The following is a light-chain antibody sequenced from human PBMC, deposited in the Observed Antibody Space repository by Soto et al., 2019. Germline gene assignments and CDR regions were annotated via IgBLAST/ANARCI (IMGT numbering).Light chain of an antibody. CDR2: RDD. J-gene: IGLJ2*01. V-gene: IGLV1-44*01. Sequence: QSVLTQAPSTSGTPGQRVTISCSGTISNIGGNTVNWYQQVPGTAPKLLIYRDDQRPSGVPDRFSGSKSATSASLAISGLQSEDEADYDCAAWDDGLKGGLFGGGTKLTVL. CDR3: AAWDDGLKGGL. CDR1: ISNIGGNT.